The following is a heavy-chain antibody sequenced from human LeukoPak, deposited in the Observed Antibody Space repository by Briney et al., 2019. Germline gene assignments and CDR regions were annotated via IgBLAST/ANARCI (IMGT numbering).Heavy chain of an antibody. CDR3: ARHYDSSAYWYYFDY. D-gene: IGHD3-22*01. V-gene: IGHV4-59*08. J-gene: IGHJ4*02. CDR1: GGSISNYY. CDR2: IFYSGNT. Sequence: SETLSLTCTVSGGSISNYYWSWIRQPPGKGLEWIGFIFYSGNTNYSPSLKSRVTISVDTSKNQFSLKLSSVTAADTAVYYCARHYDSSAYWYYFDYWGQGTLVTVSS.